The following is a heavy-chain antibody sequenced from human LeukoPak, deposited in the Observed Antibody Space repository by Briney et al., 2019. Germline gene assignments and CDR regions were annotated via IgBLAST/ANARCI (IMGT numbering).Heavy chain of an antibody. V-gene: IGHV4-59*02. Sequence: SETLSLTCTVSGGSVSTYYWSWIRQPPGKGLEWIGYIYYSGSTSYNPSLKSRVTISVDTSKNQFSLKLSSVTAADTAVYYCAREEALGSGSFDYWGQGTLVTVSS. D-gene: IGHD1-26*01. CDR2: IYYSGST. J-gene: IGHJ4*02. CDR3: AREEALGSGSFDY. CDR1: GGSVSTYY.